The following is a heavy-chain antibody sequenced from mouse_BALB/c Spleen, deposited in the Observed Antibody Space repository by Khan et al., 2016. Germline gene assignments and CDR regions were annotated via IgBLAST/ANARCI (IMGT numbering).Heavy chain of an antibody. V-gene: IGHV14-3*02. J-gene: IGHJ4*01. Sequence: VQLQQPGAELVKPGASVKLSCTASGFNIKDTYMHWVKQRPEQGLEWIGRIDPANGNTKYDPKFQGKATITADTSSNTAYLQLSSLTSEDTAVYYCARGDPYDAMDDWGQGTSVTVSS. CDR1: GFNIKDTY. CDR3: ARGDPYDAMDD. CDR2: IDPANGNT. D-gene: IGHD3-3*01.